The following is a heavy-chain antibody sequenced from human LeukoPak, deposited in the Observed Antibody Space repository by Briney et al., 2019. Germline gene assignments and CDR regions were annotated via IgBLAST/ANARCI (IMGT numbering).Heavy chain of an antibody. V-gene: IGHV3-20*04. CDR2: INWNGGST. D-gene: IGHD3-22*01. CDR3: ATTYYYDSSGYYGDY. Sequence: RTGGSLRLSCAASGFTFDDYGMSWVRQAPGKGLEWVSGINWNGGSTGYADSVKGRFTISRDNAKNSLYLQMNSLRAEDTALYYCATTYYYDSSGYYGDYWGQRTLVTVSS. J-gene: IGHJ4*02. CDR1: GFTFDDYG.